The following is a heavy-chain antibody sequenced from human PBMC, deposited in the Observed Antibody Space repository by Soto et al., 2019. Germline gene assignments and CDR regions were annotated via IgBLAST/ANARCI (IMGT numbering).Heavy chain of an antibody. V-gene: IGHV3-23*01. CDR1: GFTFSSYA. CDR2: ISGSGGST. J-gene: IGHJ4*02. Sequence: GGSLRLSCAASGFTFSSYAMSWVRQAPGKGLEWVSAISGSGGSTYYTESVKGRFTISRDNSKNTLYLQMNSLRDEDTAVYYCAKEFRGNGWYAGDYWGQGTLVTVSS. D-gene: IGHD6-19*01. CDR3: AKEFRGNGWYAGDY.